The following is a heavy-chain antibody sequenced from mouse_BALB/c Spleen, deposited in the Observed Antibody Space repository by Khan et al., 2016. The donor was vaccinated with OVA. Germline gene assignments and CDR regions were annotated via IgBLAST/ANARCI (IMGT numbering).Heavy chain of an antibody. J-gene: IGHJ2*01. V-gene: IGHV1-20*02. CDR2: INPHIGET. Sequence: VRLQQSGPELVKPGASVKISCKASGYSFTGYFMNWVMQSHGKSLEWIGRINPHIGETFYNQKFKDKATLTVDESSSTAHMELRSLASEDSEVYYCARFYRSDFDYWGQGTTLTVSS. D-gene: IGHD1-1*01. CDR3: ARFYRSDFDY. CDR1: GYSFTGYF.